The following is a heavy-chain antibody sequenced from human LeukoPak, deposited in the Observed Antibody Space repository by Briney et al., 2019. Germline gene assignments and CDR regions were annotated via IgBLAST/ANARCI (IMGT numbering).Heavy chain of an antibody. CDR1: GFTFSSYG. V-gene: IGHV3-33*01. Sequence: PGRSPRLSCAASGFTFSSYGMHWVRRAPGKGLEWVAVIWYDGSNKYYADSVKGRFTIPRDNSKNTLYLQMNSLRAEDTAVYYCARSGYYYDSSGYYPDWGQGTLVSVSS. CDR2: IWYDGSNK. J-gene: IGHJ4*02. CDR3: ARSGYYYDSSGYYPD. D-gene: IGHD3-22*01.